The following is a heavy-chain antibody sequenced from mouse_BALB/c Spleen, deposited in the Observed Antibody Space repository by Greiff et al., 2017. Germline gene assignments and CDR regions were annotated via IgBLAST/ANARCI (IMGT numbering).Heavy chain of an antibody. CDR1: GFSLTGYG. J-gene: IGHJ4*01. CDR3: AKQLGLYYYAMDY. V-gene: IGHV2-6-7*01. Sequence: VQLQQSGPGLVAPSQSLSITCTVSGFSLTGYGVNWVRQPPGKGLEWLGMIWGDGSTDYNSALKSRLSISKDNSKSQVFLKMNSLQTDDTARYYCAKQLGLYYYAMDYWGQGTSVTVSS. D-gene: IGHD3-1*01. CDR2: IWGDGST.